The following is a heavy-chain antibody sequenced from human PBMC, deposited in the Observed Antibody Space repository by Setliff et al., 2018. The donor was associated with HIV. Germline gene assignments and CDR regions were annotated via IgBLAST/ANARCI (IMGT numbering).Heavy chain of an antibody. Sequence: ASVKVSCKASGYTFTRYGISWVRQAPGQGLEWMGWISTYNGNTKYAQKLQGRVTMTTDTSTSTAYTELRSLRSDDTAIYYCARVHNSSDYYLLTAPADYWGQGTLVTFS. CDR2: ISTYNGNT. D-gene: IGHD3-22*01. CDR1: GYTFTRYG. J-gene: IGHJ4*02. CDR3: ARVHNSSDYYLLTAPADY. V-gene: IGHV1-18*01.